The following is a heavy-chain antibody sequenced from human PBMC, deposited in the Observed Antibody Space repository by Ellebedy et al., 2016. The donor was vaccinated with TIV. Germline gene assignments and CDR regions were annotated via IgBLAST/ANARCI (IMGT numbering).Heavy chain of an antibody. CDR3: ARDRPVGATTTDFDY. CDR2: INPNSGGT. Sequence: AASVKVSCKASGYTFMGYYLHWVRQAPGQGLAWMGWINPNSGGTNSAQKFQGRVTMTRVTSISTAYMELTRLRSDDTAVYYCARDRPVGATTTDFDYWGQGTLVTVSS. D-gene: IGHD1-26*01. CDR1: GYTFMGYY. V-gene: IGHV1-2*02. J-gene: IGHJ4*02.